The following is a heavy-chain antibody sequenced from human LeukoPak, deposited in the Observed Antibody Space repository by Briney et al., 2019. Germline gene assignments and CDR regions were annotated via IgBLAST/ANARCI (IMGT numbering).Heavy chain of an antibody. J-gene: IGHJ5*02. CDR2: IYPGDSDT. D-gene: IGHD6-13*01. CDR3: ARELIAAAGTGFDP. Sequence: GESLKISCKGSGYSFTSYWIGWVCQVPGKGLECMGIIYPGDSDTRYSRSFQGQVTISADKSISTAYLQWSSLKASDTAMYYCARELIAAAGTGFDPWGQGTLSPSPQ. V-gene: IGHV5-51*01. CDR1: GYSFTSYW.